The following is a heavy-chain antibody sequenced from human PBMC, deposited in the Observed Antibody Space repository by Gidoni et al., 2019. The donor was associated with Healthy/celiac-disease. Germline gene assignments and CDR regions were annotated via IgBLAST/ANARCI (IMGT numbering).Heavy chain of an antibody. Sequence: EVLLFESGGGLVQPGGSLSLSCAASGFTFTSYSMSWVRQAPGKGLVWVSAISGSGGSTYYADTMKGRFTISRDNSKNTLNLKMTSLRAEDTAVYYCAKAFSGSYLGGYYYYGMDVWGQGTTVTVSS. V-gene: IGHV3-23*01. CDR3: AKAFSGSYLGGYYYYGMDV. D-gene: IGHD1-26*01. CDR2: ISGSGGST. CDR1: GFTFTSYS. J-gene: IGHJ6*02.